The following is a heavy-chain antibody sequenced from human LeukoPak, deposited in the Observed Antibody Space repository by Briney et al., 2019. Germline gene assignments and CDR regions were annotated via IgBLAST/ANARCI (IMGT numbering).Heavy chain of an antibody. D-gene: IGHD2-15*01. CDR3: ATAHYCSGGSCYSGIFDS. CDR1: GGSISSGGYY. J-gene: IGHJ4*02. CDR2: IYYSGST. Sequence: PSETLSLTCTVSGGSISSGGYYWSWIRQHPGKGLEWIGYIYYSGSTSYNSSLKSRVTISVDTSMNQFSLKLSSVTAADTAVYYCATAHYCSGGSCYSGIFDSWGRGTLVTVSS. V-gene: IGHV4-31*03.